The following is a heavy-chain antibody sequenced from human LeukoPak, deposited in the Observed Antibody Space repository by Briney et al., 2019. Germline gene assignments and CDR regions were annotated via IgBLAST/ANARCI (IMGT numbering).Heavy chain of an antibody. J-gene: IGHJ4*02. CDR1: GFTFSSYS. Sequence: GGSLTLSCPASGFTFSSYSMNWVRQAPGKGLEWLSYISTSSSHIYYAEYVRCRFTISRDNAKNSLYLQMNSLRAEDTAVYYCARYASGSYYPPLDYWGQGTLVTVSS. V-gene: IGHV3-21*05. CDR2: ISTSSSHI. CDR3: ARYASGSYYPPLDY. D-gene: IGHD3-10*01.